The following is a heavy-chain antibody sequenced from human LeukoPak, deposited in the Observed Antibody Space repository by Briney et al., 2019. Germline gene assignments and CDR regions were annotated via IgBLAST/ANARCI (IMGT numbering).Heavy chain of an antibody. CDR2: ISNSNSTI. CDR3: AGGTGTTGLGY. D-gene: IGHD1-1*01. J-gene: IGHJ4*02. V-gene: IGHV3-48*04. Sequence: GGSLRLSCAASGITFSSYSMNWVRQAPGKGLEWVSYISNSNSTIYYSDSVKGRFTISRDNAENSLYLQMNSLRAEDTAVYYCAGGTGTTGLGYWGQGTLVTVSS. CDR1: GITFSSYS.